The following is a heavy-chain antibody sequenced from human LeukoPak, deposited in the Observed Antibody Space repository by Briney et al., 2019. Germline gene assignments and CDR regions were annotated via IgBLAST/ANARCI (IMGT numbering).Heavy chain of an antibody. D-gene: IGHD1-26*01. CDR2: ISSSSSYI. J-gene: IGHJ4*02. V-gene: IGHV3-21*01. CDR3: ATVTIVGATNNIDY. CDR1: GFTFSSYS. Sequence: PGGSLRLSCAASGFTFSSYSMNWVRQAPGKGLEWVSSISSSSSYIYYADSVKGRFTISRDNAKNPLYLQMNSLRAEDTAVYYCATVTIVGATNNIDYWGQGTLVTVSS.